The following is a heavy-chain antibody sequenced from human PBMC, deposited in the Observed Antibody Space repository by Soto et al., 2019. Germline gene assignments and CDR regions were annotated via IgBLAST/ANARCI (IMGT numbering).Heavy chain of an antibody. Sequence: SVKVSCKASGGTFSSYTISWVRQAPGQGLEWMGRIIPILGIANYAQKFQGRVTITADKSTSTAYMELSSLRSEDTAVYYCAVCSGGSCYSHYYYYMDVWGKGTTVTVSS. D-gene: IGHD2-15*01. CDR2: IIPILGIA. CDR1: GGTFSSYT. J-gene: IGHJ6*03. CDR3: AVCSGGSCYSHYYYYMDV. V-gene: IGHV1-69*02.